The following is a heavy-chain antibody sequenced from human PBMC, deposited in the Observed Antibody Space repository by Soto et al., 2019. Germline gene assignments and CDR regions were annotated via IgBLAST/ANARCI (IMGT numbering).Heavy chain of an antibody. CDR1: GFTFSSYA. V-gene: IGHV3-30-3*01. CDR3: ARDQGTYYDFWSGYYPAY. CDR2: ISYDGSNK. Sequence: PGGSLRLSCAASGFTFSSYAMHWVRQAPGKGLEWVAVISYDGSNKYYADSVEGRFTISRDNSKNTLYLQMNSLRAEDTAVYYCARDQGTYYDFWSGYYPAYWGQGTLVTVSS. D-gene: IGHD3-3*01. J-gene: IGHJ4*02.